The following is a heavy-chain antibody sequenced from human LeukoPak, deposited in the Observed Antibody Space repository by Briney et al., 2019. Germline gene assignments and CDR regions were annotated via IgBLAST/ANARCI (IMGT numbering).Heavy chain of an antibody. CDR1: GFTFSNAW. V-gene: IGHV3-15*01. CDR2: IKSKTDGGTT. D-gene: IGHD5-12*01. Sequence: GGSLRLSCAASGFTFSNAWMSWVRQAPGKGLEWVGRIKSKTDGGTTDYAAPVKGRFTISRDDSKNTLYLQMNSLKTEDTAVYYCTRDGYSGYDPTAGHYWGQGTLVTVSS. J-gene: IGHJ4*02. CDR3: TRDGYSGYDPTAGHY.